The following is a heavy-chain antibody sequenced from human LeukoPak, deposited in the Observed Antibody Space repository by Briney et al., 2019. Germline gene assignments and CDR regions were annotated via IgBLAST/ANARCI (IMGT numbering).Heavy chain of an antibody. D-gene: IGHD6-19*01. V-gene: IGHV3-74*01. Sequence: GGSLRLSCAASGFTFSSYTMNWVRQAPGKGLVWVSRINNDGSSTNYADSVKGRFTISRDNAKNTLYLQMNSLRVEDTAVYYCVRVDYRSGCPGDYWGQGTLVTVPS. CDR2: INNDGSST. CDR1: GFTFSSYT. J-gene: IGHJ4*02. CDR3: VRVDYRSGCPGDY.